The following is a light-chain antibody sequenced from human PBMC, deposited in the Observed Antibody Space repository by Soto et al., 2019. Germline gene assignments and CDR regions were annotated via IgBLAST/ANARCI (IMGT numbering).Light chain of an antibody. Sequence: QSVLAQPASVSGSPGQSVTISCTGTSSDVGVYNYVSWYQQHPGKAPKLMIYDVTKRPSGVPDRFSGSKSANTASLTISGLQAEDEADYYCCSYAGSYTFVFGTGTKVTVL. J-gene: IGLJ1*01. V-gene: IGLV2-11*01. CDR3: CSYAGSYTFV. CDR1: SSDVGVYNY. CDR2: DVT.